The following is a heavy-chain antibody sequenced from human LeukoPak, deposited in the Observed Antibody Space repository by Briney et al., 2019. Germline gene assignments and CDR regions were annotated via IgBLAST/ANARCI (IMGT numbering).Heavy chain of an antibody. J-gene: IGHJ4*02. V-gene: IGHV1-69*05. CDR2: IIPIFGTA. D-gene: IGHD6-13*01. CDR1: GGTFSSYA. CDR3: ARMYSSSWYSPQ. Sequence: AASVKVSCKTSGGTFSSYAISWVRQAPGQGLEWMGRIIPIFGTANYAQKFQGRVTITTDEPTSTAYMELSSLRSEDTAVYYCARMYSSSWYSPQWGQGTLVTVSS.